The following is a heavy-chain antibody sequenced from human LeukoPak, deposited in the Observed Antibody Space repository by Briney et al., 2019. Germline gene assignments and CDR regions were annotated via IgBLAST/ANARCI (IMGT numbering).Heavy chain of an antibody. V-gene: IGHV1-2*02. CDR1: GYTFTGYY. J-gene: IGHJ5*02. Sequence: ASVKVSCKASGYTFTGYYMHWVRQAPGQGLEWMGWINANSGGTNYAQKFQGRVTMTRDTSISTAYMGLSRLRSDDTAVYYCARVGPVVRGVITQKYNWFGPWGQGTLVTVSS. CDR3: ARVGPVVRGVITQKYNWFGP. D-gene: IGHD3-10*01. CDR2: INANSGGT.